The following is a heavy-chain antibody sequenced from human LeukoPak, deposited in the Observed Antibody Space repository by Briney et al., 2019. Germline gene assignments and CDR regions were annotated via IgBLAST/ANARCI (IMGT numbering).Heavy chain of an antibody. D-gene: IGHD2-21*01. CDR3: ARHASVDGNCPRPLDY. CDR2: IYYSGST. V-gene: IGHV4-39*01. J-gene: IGHJ4*02. Sequence: PSETLSLTCTVSGGSISSSNYYWGWIRQPPGKGLEWIGNIYYSGSTYYKPSLKTRVTISVDTSKNQFSLKLTSVTAADTAVYYCARHASVDGNCPRPLDYWGQGSLVTVSS. CDR1: GGSISSSNYY.